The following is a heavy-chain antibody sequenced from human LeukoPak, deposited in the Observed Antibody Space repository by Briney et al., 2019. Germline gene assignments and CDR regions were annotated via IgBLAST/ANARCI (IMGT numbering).Heavy chain of an antibody. J-gene: IGHJ1*01. D-gene: IGHD6-6*01. CDR1: GFTFSNYW. CDR3: AKDLGYSSSSGSSYFQH. Sequence: GGSLRLSCAASGFTFSNYWMHWVRQAPGKGLVWVSRINTDGSRITYADSVKGRFTISRDNAKNSLYLQMNSLRAEDTAVYYCAKDLGYSSSSGSSYFQHWGQGTLVTVSS. V-gene: IGHV3-74*01. CDR2: INTDGSRI.